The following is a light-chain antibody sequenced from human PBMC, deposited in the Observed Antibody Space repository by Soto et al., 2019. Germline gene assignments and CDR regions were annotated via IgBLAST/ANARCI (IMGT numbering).Light chain of an antibody. V-gene: IGKV3-20*01. Sequence: EIVLTQSPGTLSLSPGERATLSCRASQSVSSNYLAWYQQRPGQAPRLVIYGASTRATGIPDRFSGSGSGTDFTLTIRRLEHEDFAVYYCQQYGDSPFTFGPGTKVDIQ. CDR1: QSVSSNY. J-gene: IGKJ3*01. CDR3: QQYGDSPFT. CDR2: GAS.